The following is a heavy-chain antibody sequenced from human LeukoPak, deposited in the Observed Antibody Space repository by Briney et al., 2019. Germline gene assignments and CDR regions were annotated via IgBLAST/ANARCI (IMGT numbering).Heavy chain of an antibody. V-gene: IGHV1-69*04. CDR3: AGVVGGGKFDP. J-gene: IGHJ5*02. D-gene: IGHD3-16*01. Sequence: VASVKVSCKASGGAFISDGISWVRQAPGQGLEWMGRLITISRIPNYAQNFKGRVTISADKSTSTAYMELRSLRCEDTALDYCAGVVGGGKFDPWGQGTLVTVSS. CDR2: LITISRIP. CDR1: GGAFISDG.